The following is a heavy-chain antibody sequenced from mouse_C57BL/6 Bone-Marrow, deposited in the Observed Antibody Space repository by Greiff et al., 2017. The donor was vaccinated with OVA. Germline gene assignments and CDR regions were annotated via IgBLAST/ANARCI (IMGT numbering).Heavy chain of an antibody. J-gene: IGHJ1*03. CDR2: IRNKANGYTT. CDR1: GFTFTDYY. Sequence: EVKLMESGGGLVQPGGSLSLSCAASGFTFTDYYMSWVRQPPGKALEWLGFIRNKANGYTTEYSASVKGRFTISRDNSQSILYLQMNALRAEDSATYYCASPNWDFWYFDVWGTGTTVTVSS. CDR3: ASPNWDFWYFDV. D-gene: IGHD4-1*01. V-gene: IGHV7-3*01.